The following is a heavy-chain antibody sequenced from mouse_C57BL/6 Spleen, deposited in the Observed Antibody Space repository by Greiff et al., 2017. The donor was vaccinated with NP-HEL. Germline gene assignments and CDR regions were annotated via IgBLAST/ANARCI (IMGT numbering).Heavy chain of an antibody. CDR1: GYTFTTYP. J-gene: IGHJ2*01. Sequence: VKLVESGAELVKPGASVKMSCKASGYTFTTYPIEWMKQNHGKSLEWIGNFHPYNDDTKYNEKFKGKATLTVEKSSSTVYLELSRLTSDDSAVYYCARRGGNYPYYFDYWGQGTTLTVSS. D-gene: IGHD2-1*01. CDR3: ARRGGNYPYYFDY. V-gene: IGHV1-47*01. CDR2: FHPYNDDT.